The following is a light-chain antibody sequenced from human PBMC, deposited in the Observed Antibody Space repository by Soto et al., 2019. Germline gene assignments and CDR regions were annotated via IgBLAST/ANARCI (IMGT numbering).Light chain of an antibody. J-gene: IGKJ4*01. CDR2: DAS. V-gene: IGKV3-11*01. CDR1: QSVSSY. CDR3: LQRSNCRLT. Sequence: EIVLTQSPATLSLSPGERATLSCRASQSVSSYLAWYQQKPGQAPRLLIYDASNRATGIPARFSGSGSGTDFTLTISSLEPEDFAVYYCLQRSNCRLTFGGGTKVEIK.